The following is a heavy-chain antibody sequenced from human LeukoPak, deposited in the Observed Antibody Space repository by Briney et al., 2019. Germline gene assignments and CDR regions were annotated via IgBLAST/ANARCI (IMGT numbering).Heavy chain of an antibody. V-gene: IGHV1-24*01. CDR1: GYTLTELS. CDR2: FDPEDGET. D-gene: IGHD3-3*01. Sequence: ASVKVSCKVSGYTLTELSMHWVRQAPGKGLEWMGGFDPEDGETIYAQKFQGRVTMSEDTSTDTAYMELSSLRSEDTAVYYCATTFGMVVRVAFDIWGQGTMVTVSS. J-gene: IGHJ3*02. CDR3: ATTFGMVVRVAFDI.